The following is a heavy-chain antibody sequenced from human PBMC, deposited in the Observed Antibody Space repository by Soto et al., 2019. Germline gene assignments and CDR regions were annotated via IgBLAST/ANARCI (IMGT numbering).Heavy chain of an antibody. V-gene: IGHV3-23*01. J-gene: IGHJ4*02. CDR3: AKDLPNALGYYGSGSYGDY. Sequence: GGSRLSCAASGFTFSSYAMSWVRQAPGKGLEWGSAISGSGGSTYYADSVKGRFTISRDNSKNTLYLQMNSLRVEDTAVYYCAKDLPNALGYYGSGSYGDYWGQGTLVTVSS. CDR2: ISGSGGST. CDR1: GFTFSSYA. D-gene: IGHD3-10*01.